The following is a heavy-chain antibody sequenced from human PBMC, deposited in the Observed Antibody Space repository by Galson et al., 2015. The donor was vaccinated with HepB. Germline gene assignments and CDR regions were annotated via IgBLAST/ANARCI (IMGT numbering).Heavy chain of an antibody. CDR1: GYSFTSYW. CDR3: ARHRYYDYVWGSYLQSDY. Sequence: QSGAEVKKPGESLKISCKGSGYSFTSYWIGWVRQMPGKGLEWMGIIYPGDSDTRYSPSFQGQVTISADKSISTAYLQWSSLKASDTAMYYCARHRYYDYVWGSYLQSDYWGQGTLVTVSS. J-gene: IGHJ4*02. V-gene: IGHV5-51*01. CDR2: IYPGDSDT. D-gene: IGHD3-16*02.